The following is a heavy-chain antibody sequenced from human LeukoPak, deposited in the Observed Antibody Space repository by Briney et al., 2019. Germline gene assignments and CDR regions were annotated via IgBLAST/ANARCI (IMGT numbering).Heavy chain of an antibody. Sequence: GGSLRLSCAASGFTFSSFARTWFRQAPGTGLEWVSTLRSNGDTAYNASSVKGRFTISRDNCKSTVYLQMIILRVEDTAIYYCARGQDLHDGVFDSWGQGTLVTVSA. CDR3: ARGQDLHDGVFDS. CDR1: GFTFSSFA. D-gene: IGHD1-1*01. CDR2: LRSNGDTA. V-gene: IGHV3-23*01. J-gene: IGHJ4*02.